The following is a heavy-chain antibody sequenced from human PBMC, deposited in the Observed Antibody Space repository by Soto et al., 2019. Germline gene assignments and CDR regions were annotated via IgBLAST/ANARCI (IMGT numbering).Heavy chain of an antibody. CDR1: GASISSHY. Sequence: QVQLQESGPGQVKPSGTLSLTCTVSGASISSHYWTWVRQPPGKGLEWIAYISNSGGTNYSPSLKSRVTVSGDTSTNQLSLTLTSVTAADTAVYYCTRGARGSDYWGPGILVTVSS. CDR3: TRGARGSDY. V-gene: IGHV4-59*11. J-gene: IGHJ4*02. CDR2: ISNSGGT. D-gene: IGHD1-26*01.